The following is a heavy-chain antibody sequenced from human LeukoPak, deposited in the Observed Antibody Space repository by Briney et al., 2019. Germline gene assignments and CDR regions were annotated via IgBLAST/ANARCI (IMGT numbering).Heavy chain of an antibody. V-gene: IGHV1-58*01. CDR3: VAERYSDGCCWFDP. D-gene: IGHD6-25*01. J-gene: IGHJ5*02. CDR2: IGLGSGDT. Sequence: ASVKVSCKTSGFTFSSSTVQWVRQARGQRLEWLGWIGLGSGDTKYAQRVQEGLTLTRDMSTNTAYMELSSLRSEDTAVYYCVAERYSDGCCWFDPWGQGTLVTVSS. CDR1: GFTFSSST.